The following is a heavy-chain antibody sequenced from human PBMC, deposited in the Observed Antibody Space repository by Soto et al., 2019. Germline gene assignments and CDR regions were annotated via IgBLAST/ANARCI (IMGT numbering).Heavy chain of an antibody. CDR3: ARGGFCSGGSCYSHYYYSGMGV. CDR2: IYYSGST. CDR1: GGSISTYY. D-gene: IGHD2-15*01. J-gene: IGHJ6*02. V-gene: IGHV4-59*01. Sequence: QVQLQESGPGLVKPSETLSLTCTVSGGSISTYYWSWIRQPPGKGLEWIGYIYYSGSTNYNPSLKSRVTISVYTSKNQCSLKLSAVTAADTAVYYCARGGFCSGGSCYSHYYYSGMGVWGQGTTVTASS.